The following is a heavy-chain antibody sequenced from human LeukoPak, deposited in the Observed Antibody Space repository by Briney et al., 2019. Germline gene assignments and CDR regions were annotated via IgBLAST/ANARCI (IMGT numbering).Heavy chain of an antibody. D-gene: IGHD6-13*01. CDR3: AKGRVPYSSSCLDF. CDR2: IRQDGREI. CDR1: GFTFSNYW. Sequence: PGGSLRLSCAASGFTFSNYWMSWVRQAPGKGLEWVANIRQDGREIYYVDSVKGRFTISRDNTKNTLSLQMKSLRAEDTAVYYCAKGRVPYSSSCLDFWGQGTLVTVSS. J-gene: IGHJ4*02. V-gene: IGHV3-7*03.